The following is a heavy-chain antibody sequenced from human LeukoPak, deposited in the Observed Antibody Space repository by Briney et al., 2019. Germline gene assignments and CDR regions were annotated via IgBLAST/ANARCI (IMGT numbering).Heavy chain of an antibody. V-gene: IGHV4-39*01. CDR3: ARQTSVTIFGVRTLFDY. CDR1: GGSISSSSYY. D-gene: IGHD3-3*01. CDR2: IYYSGST. Sequence: SETLSLTCTVSGGSISSSSYYWGWIRQPPGKGLEWIGSIYYSGSTYYNPSLKSRVTISVDTSKNQFSLKLSSVTAADTAVYYCARQTSVTIFGVRTLFDYWGQGTLVTVSS. J-gene: IGHJ4*02.